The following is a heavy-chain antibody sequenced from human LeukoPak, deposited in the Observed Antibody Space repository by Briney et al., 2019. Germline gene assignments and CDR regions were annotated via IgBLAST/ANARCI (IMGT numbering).Heavy chain of an antibody. D-gene: IGHD2-2*01. Sequence: GGSLRLSCAASGFTFSSYSMNWVRQAPGKGLEWVSSISSSSSYIYYADSVKGRFTISRDNAKKSLYLQMNSLRAEDTAVYYCASGGYCSSTSCYVDYWGQGTLVTVSS. CDR3: ASGGYCSSTSCYVDY. V-gene: IGHV3-21*01. CDR2: ISSSSSYI. J-gene: IGHJ4*02. CDR1: GFTFSSYS.